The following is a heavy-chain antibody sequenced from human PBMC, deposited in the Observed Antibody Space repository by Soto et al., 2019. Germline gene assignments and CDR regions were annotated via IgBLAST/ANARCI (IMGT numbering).Heavy chain of an antibody. Sequence: PGGSLRLSCVASGFTFSRYTMNWVRQAPGKGLEWVAVISYDGSNKYYADSVKGRFTISRDNSKNTLYLQMNSLRAEDTAVYYCAKDLPLGYCSSTSCYDGSAFDIWGQGTMVTVSS. D-gene: IGHD2-2*01. V-gene: IGHV3-30*18. CDR3: AKDLPLGYCSSTSCYDGSAFDI. CDR2: ISYDGSNK. J-gene: IGHJ3*02. CDR1: GFTFSRYT.